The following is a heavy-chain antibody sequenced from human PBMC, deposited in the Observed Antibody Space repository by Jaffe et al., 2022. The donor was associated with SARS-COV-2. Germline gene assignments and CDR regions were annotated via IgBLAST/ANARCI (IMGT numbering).Heavy chain of an antibody. CDR3: AKGKDVVVVAAGLHYGMDV. V-gene: IGHV3-9*01. Sequence: EVQLVESGGGLVQPGRSLRLSCAASGFKFDDFAMHWVRQAPGKGLEWVAGINWNSKTIGYADSVRGRFTISRDNAEQSLSLQMNSLGPEDTALYYCAKGKDVVVVAAGLHYGMDVWGQGTTVTVSS. J-gene: IGHJ6*02. CDR1: GFKFDDFA. D-gene: IGHD2-15*01. CDR2: INWNSKTI.